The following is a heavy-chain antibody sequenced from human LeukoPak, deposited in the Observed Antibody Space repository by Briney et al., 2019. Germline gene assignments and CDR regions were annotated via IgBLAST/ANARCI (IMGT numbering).Heavy chain of an antibody. J-gene: IGHJ6*02. D-gene: IGHD3-10*01. CDR3: ARAPYYGSGSLSYYYYGMDV. V-gene: IGHV1-69*13. CDR1: GGTFSSYA. CDR2: IIPIFCTA. Sequence: ASVKVSCKASGGTFSSYAISWVRQAPGQGLEWMGGIIPIFCTANYAQKFQGRVTITADESTSTAYMELSSLRSEDTAVYYCARAPYYGSGSLSYYYYGMDVWGQGTTVTVSS.